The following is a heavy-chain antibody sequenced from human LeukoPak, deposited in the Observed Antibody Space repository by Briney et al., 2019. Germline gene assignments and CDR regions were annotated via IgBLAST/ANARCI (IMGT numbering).Heavy chain of an antibody. CDR3: TKTREVVRGTSTDAFDI. V-gene: IGHV3-21*01. D-gene: IGHD2-15*01. Sequence: GGSLRLSCAASGVTFRGYSFHWVRQAPGKGLEWVSSIIASGSYTFYADSVKGRCTVSRDNAERSLVMQMDSLTVEDTAVYYCTKTREVVRGTSTDAFDIWGEGTMVTVSS. CDR2: IIASGSYT. J-gene: IGHJ3*02. CDR1: GVTFRGYS.